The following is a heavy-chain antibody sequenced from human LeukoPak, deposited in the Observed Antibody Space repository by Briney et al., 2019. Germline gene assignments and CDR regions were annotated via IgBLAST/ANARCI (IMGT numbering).Heavy chain of an antibody. D-gene: IGHD3-9*01. CDR1: GCTFTGYY. CDR3: ARDGALLRYFDWLSAAYFDH. CDR2: INPNSGGT. J-gene: IGHJ4*02. V-gene: IGHV1-2*02. Sequence: RASVKVSCKASGCTFTGYYMHWVRQAPGQGLEWMGWINPNSGGTNYAQKFQGRVTMTRDTSISTAYMELSRLRSDDTAVYYCARDGALLRYFDWLSAAYFDHWGQGTLVTVSS.